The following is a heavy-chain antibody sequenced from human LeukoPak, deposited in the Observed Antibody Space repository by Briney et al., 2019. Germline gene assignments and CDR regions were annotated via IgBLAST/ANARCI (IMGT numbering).Heavy chain of an antibody. CDR1: GFTFSSYG. V-gene: IGHV3-33*01. CDR2: IWYDGSNK. J-gene: IGHJ5*02. CDR3: ARAAAGIGWFDP. D-gene: IGHD6-13*01. Sequence: GGSLRLSCAASGFTFSSYGMHWVRQAPGEGLEWVAVIWYDGSNKYYADSVKGRFTISRDNSKNTLYLQMNSLRAEDTAVYYCARAAAGIGWFDPWGQGTLVTVSS.